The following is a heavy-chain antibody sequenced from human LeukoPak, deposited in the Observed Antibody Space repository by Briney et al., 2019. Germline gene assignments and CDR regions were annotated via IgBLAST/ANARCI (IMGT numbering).Heavy chain of an antibody. CDR3: AKVAAAGYLNFDY. V-gene: IGHV3-21*04. CDR2: ISSSSSYI. Sequence: GGSLRLSCAASGFTFSSYSMNWVRQAPGKGLEWVSSISSSSSYIYYADSVKGRFTISRDNAKNSLYLQMNSLRAEDTAVYYCAKVAAAGYLNFDYWGQGTLVTVSS. J-gene: IGHJ4*02. D-gene: IGHD6-13*01. CDR1: GFTFSSYS.